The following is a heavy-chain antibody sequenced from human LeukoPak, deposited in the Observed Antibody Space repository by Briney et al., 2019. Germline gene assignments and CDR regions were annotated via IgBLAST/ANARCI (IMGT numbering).Heavy chain of an antibody. CDR1: SGSSSSYY. V-gene: IGHV4-59*01. D-gene: IGHD1-26*01. J-gene: IGHJ4*02. CDR2: VHYSETS. Sequence: SETLSLTCTGSSGSSSSYYWSWIRQPPGKGLEWIGHVHYSETSRYNPSLESRVSITVDTSKNHFSLRLSSVTAADTAVYYCAGGNPSGRPGIGFDYWGQGALVTVSS. CDR3: AGGNPSGRPGIGFDY.